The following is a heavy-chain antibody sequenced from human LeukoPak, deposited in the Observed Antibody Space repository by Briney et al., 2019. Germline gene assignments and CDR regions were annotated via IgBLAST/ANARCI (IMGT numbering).Heavy chain of an antibody. D-gene: IGHD4-23*01. Sequence: GGSLRLSCVASGFTFRSHGMNWVRQAPGKGLEWVANIKQDGSEKYYVDSVKGRFTISRDNAKNSLYLQMNSLRAEDTAVYYCARGRWKRDYFDYWGQGTLVTVSS. J-gene: IGHJ4*02. V-gene: IGHV3-7*02. CDR3: ARGRWKRDYFDY. CDR2: IKQDGSEK. CDR1: GFTFRSHG.